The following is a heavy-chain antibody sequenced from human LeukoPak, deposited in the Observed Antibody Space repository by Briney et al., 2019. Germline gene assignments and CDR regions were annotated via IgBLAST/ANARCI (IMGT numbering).Heavy chain of an antibody. J-gene: IGHJ4*02. V-gene: IGHV1-24*01. CDR1: GYTPTELS. Sequence: ASVKVSCKVSGYTPTELSMHCVRQAPGKGLEWMGGFDPEDGETIYAQKFRGRVTMTEDTSTDTAYMELSRLRSEDTAVYYCATDTSMITFGGVNIFDYWGQGTLVTVSA. D-gene: IGHD3-16*01. CDR3: ATDTSMITFGGVNIFDY. CDR2: FDPEDGET.